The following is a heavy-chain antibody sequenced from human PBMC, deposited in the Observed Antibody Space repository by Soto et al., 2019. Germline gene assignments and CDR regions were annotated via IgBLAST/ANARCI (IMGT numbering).Heavy chain of an antibody. Sequence: QLQLQESGSGLVKPSQTLSLTCAVSGGSISSGGYSWSWIRQPPGKGLEWIGYIYHSGSTYYNPAPKSRGTLSVERSKNQVSLKLSSVTAADTAVYYCPSNRGGSPPIFDYWGQGTLVTVSS. D-gene: IGHD1-26*01. J-gene: IGHJ4*02. V-gene: IGHV4-30-2*01. CDR1: GGSISSGGYS. CDR2: IYHSGST. CDR3: PSNRGGSPPIFDY.